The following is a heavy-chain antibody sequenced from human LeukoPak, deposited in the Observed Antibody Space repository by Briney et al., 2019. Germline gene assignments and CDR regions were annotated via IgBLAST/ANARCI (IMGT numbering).Heavy chain of an antibody. Sequence: PSETLSLTCTVYGGSISSYYWSWIRQPAGKGLEWIGRIYTSGRTNYNPSLKSRVTLSVDTSKNQFSLKLSSVTAADTDVYFCARQSTVTKGVGYYYYYMDGWGKGTTVTVSS. J-gene: IGHJ6*03. CDR2: IYTSGRT. CDR3: ARQSTVTKGVGYYYYYMDG. D-gene: IGHD4-17*01. V-gene: IGHV4-4*07. CDR1: GGSISSYY.